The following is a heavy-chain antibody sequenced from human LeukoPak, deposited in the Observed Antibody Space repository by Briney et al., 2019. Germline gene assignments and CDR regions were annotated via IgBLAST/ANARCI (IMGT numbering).Heavy chain of an antibody. J-gene: IGHJ4*02. D-gene: IGHD1-26*01. CDR2: ISGSGGST. V-gene: IGHV3-23*01. CDR1: GFTFSSYA. Sequence: GGSLRLSCAASGFTFSSYAMSWVRQAPGKGLEWVSAISGSGGSTYYVDSVKGRFTISRDNSKNTLYLQMNSLRAEDTAVYYCAKGVREYSGSYCFDYWGQGTLVTVSS. CDR3: AKGVREYSGSYCFDY.